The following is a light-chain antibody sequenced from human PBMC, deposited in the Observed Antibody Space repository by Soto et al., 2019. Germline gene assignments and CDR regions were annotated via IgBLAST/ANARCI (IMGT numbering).Light chain of an antibody. J-gene: IGLJ3*02. CDR2: EVS. Sequence: QSALTQPASVSGSPGQSITISCTGTSSDVGGYNYVSWYQQHPGKAPKFMIYEVSNRPSGVSNRFSGSKSGNTASLTISGLRAEDEADYYCSSYTSSSTHWVFGGGTQLTVL. V-gene: IGLV2-14*01. CDR3: SSYTSSSTHWV. CDR1: SSDVGGYNY.